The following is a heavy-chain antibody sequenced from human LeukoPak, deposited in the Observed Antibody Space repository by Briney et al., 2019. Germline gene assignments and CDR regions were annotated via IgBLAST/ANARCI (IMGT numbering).Heavy chain of an antibody. Sequence: AAVKNSCKASGYTFTGYYIHWVRQPPGQGLEWMGWINPNRGGTNYAQKFQGRVTMTRDTSISTAYMELSRLRSDDTAVYYCAKGRLYGTRGMDGWGQGTTVSVSS. V-gene: IGHV1-2*02. CDR1: GYTFTGYY. D-gene: IGHD1-14*01. CDR3: AKGRLYGTRGMDG. J-gene: IGHJ6*02. CDR2: INPNRGGT.